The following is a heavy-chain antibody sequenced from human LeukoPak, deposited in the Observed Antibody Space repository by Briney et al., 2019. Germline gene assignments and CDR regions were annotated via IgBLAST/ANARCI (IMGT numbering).Heavy chain of an antibody. V-gene: IGHV4-34*01. Sequence: PSETLSLTCAVYGGSFSGDYCSWIRQPPGKGLEWIGEINRSGSTNYNPSLKSRVTISVDTSKNQFSLKLSSVTGADTAVYYCARGHVNLNYYDSSGYYYSFVYWGQGTLVTVSS. CDR1: GGSFSGDY. D-gene: IGHD3-22*01. J-gene: IGHJ4*02. CDR2: INRSGST. CDR3: ARGHVNLNYYDSSGYYYSFVY.